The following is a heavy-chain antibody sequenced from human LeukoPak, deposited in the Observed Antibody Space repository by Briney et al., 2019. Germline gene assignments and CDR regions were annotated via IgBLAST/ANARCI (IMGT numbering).Heavy chain of an antibody. CDR1: GYTFTGYC. CDR2: INPNSGGT. V-gene: IGHV1-2*02. J-gene: IGHJ6*03. Sequence: ASVKVSCKASGYTFTGYCMHWVRQAPGQGLEWMGWINPNSGGTNYAQKFQGRVTMTRDTSISTAYMELSRLRSDDTAVYYCARDWSGYCSSTSCYYMDVWGKGTTVTVSS. D-gene: IGHD2-2*01. CDR3: ARDWSGYCSSTSCYYMDV.